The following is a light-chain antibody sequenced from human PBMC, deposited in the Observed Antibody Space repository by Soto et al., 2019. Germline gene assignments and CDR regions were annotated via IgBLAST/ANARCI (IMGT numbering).Light chain of an antibody. J-gene: IGKJ3*01. CDR1: QTIIRY. CDR2: AAS. CDR3: QQSYSTLFS. Sequence: DIQMTQSPSSLSASVGDRVTITCRASQTIIRYLNWYQQKTGRAPNLLIYAASSLHSGVPSRFSGRGSGTEFTLTISSQQPEDFATYYYQQSYSTLFSFGPGTKVEI. V-gene: IGKV1-39*01.